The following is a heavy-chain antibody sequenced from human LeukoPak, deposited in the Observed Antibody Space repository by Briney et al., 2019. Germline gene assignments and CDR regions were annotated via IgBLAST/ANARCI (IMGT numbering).Heavy chain of an antibody. CDR2: ISAYNGNT. J-gene: IGHJ5*02. CDR3: ARVTEMATGGFWFDP. D-gene: IGHD5-24*01. Sequence: ASVKVSCKASGYTFTSYGISWVRQAPGQGLEWMGWISAYNGNTNYAQKLQGRVTMTTDTSTSTAYMELRSLGSDDTAVYYCARVTEMATGGFWFDPWGQGTLVTVSS. V-gene: IGHV1-18*01. CDR1: GYTFTSYG.